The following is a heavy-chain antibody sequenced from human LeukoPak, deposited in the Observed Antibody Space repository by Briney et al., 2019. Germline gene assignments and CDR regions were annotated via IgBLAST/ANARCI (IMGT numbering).Heavy chain of an antibody. J-gene: IGHJ5*02. V-gene: IGHV4-4*02. CDR1: GGSISSSNW. D-gene: IGHD3-10*01. Sequence: SGTLSLTCAVSGGSISSSNWWSWVRQPPGKGLEWIGRIFHTGTTDYKTSLKGRVTISVDTSKNQFSLKLTSVTAADTAVYFCARGGYYGSGNDFRFDPWGQGTLVTVSS. CDR2: IFHTGTT. CDR3: ARGGYYGSGNDFRFDP.